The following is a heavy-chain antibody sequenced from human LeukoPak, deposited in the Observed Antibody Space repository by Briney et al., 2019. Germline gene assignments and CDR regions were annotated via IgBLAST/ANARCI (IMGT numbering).Heavy chain of an antibody. CDR2: ISPDNGNT. V-gene: IGHV1-18*04. CDR3: ARDGAPAAMLYYYYYMDV. D-gene: IGHD2-2*01. J-gene: IGHJ6*03. CDR1: GYTLTSYG. Sequence: ASVKVSCQASGYTLTSYGVSWVRQAPGQGLEWVGWISPDNGNTNYAQKFQGRVNMTTDTSTRTVYMELRNLRSDDTAVYYCARDGAPAAMLYYYYYMDVWGKGTAVTVSS.